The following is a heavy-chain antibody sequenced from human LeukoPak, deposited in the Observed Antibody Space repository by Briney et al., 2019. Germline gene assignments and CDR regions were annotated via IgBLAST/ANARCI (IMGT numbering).Heavy chain of an antibody. J-gene: IGHJ5*02. CDR3: ARAPGGYSYGHNWFDP. Sequence: GGSLRLSCAASGFTFSSYAMSWVRQAPGKGLEWVSAISGSGGSTYYADSVKGRFTISRDNSKNTLYLQMNSLRAEDTAVYYCARAPGGYSYGHNWFDPWGQGTLVTVSS. CDR2: ISGSGGST. D-gene: IGHD5-18*01. CDR1: GFTFSSYA. V-gene: IGHV3-23*01.